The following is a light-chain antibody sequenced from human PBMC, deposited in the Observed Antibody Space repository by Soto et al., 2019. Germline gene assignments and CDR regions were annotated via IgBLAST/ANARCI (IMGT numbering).Light chain of an antibody. CDR3: QPYSNCPQRN. CDR2: AAS. V-gene: IGKV1-39*02. Sequence: DIQLTQSPSSLSAAVGDRVTLTCRTSQTISSYLNWYQQKPGKAPKLLISAASALQSWVPSRFSGSGSGTDFTLTITTLQPEDFAVYYCQPYSNCPQRNFGQGTK. J-gene: IGKJ2*02. CDR1: QTISSY.